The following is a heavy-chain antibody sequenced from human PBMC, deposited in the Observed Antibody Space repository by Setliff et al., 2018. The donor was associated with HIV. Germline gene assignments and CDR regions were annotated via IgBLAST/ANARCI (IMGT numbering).Heavy chain of an antibody. V-gene: IGHV4-4*07. J-gene: IGHJ4*02. CDR1: GGSISSYY. CDR2: MFVGESP. Sequence: SETLSLTCSVSGGSISSYYRSWIRHPAGKGLGWVGRMFVGESPSYNPSLKSRLSISVDTSKRQFSLELTSVTAAVTAVYYCARGLYGSGSFYFDSWGRGTLVTVSS. D-gene: IGHD3-10*01. CDR3: ARGLYGSGSFYFDS.